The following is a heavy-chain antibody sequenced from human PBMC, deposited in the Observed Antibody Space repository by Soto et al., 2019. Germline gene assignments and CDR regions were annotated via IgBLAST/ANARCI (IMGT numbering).Heavy chain of an antibody. V-gene: IGHV4-34*01. J-gene: IGHJ5*02. CDR3: ARGSKVVVVITKDWFDP. CDR2: INHSGST. CDR1: GGSFSGYY. D-gene: IGHD3-22*01. Sequence: SETLSLTCAVYGGSFSGYYWSWIRQPPGKGLEWIGEINHSGSTNYNPSLKSRVTISVDTSKNQFSLKLSSVTAADTAVYYCARGSKVVVVITKDWFDPWGQGTLVTVPS.